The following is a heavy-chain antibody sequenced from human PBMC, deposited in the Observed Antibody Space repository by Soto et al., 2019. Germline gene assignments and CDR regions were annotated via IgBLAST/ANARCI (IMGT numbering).Heavy chain of an antibody. CDR3: ARAYDIFPPRSGYYYGMDV. V-gene: IGHV3-30-3*01. J-gene: IGHJ6*02. Sequence: GESLKISCAASGFTFSSYAMHWVRQAPGKGLEWVAVISYDGSNKYYADSVKGRFTISRDNSKNTLYLQMNSLRAEDTAVYYCARAYDIFPPRSGYYYGMDVWGQGTTVTVSS. CDR1: GFTFSSYA. CDR2: ISYDGSNK. D-gene: IGHD3-9*01.